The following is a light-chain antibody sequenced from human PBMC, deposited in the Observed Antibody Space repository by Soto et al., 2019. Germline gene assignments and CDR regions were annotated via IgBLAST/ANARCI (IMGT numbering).Light chain of an antibody. CDR3: QQYGSSPRT. CDR1: QTITGSY. J-gene: IGKJ1*01. V-gene: IGKV3-20*01. CDR2: GAS. Sequence: EIVLTRSPGIMSLSSGERATLSCRASQTITGSYLAWYQQKPGQAPRLLIYGASVRATGIPDRFSGSGSGTDFTLTISRVEPEDFAVYYCQQYGSSPRTFGQGTKVEIK.